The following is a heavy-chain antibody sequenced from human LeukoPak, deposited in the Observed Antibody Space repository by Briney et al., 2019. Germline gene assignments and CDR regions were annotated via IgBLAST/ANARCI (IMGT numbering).Heavy chain of an antibody. CDR3: AKAAYYDILTGYNDY. CDR2: ISGSGGST. D-gene: IGHD3-9*01. V-gene: IGHV3-23*01. J-gene: IGHJ4*02. Sequence: GGSLRLSCAASGFTFSSYAMSWVRQAPGKGLEWVSAISGSGGSTYYADSVKGRFTISRDNSKNTLYLQMNSLRAEDTAVYYCAKAAYYDILTGYNDYWGQGTLSPSPQ. CDR1: GFTFSSYA.